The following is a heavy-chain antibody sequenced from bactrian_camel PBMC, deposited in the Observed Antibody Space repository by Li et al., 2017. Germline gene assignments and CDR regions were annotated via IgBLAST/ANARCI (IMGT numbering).Heavy chain of an antibody. Sequence: HVQLVESGGGSVQAGGSLRLSCAASGNTDRRNCMGWFRQAPGKEREGVATIDINGSTYYADSVKGRFTISRDNAKNTLYLQMNSLKIEDAAVYYCALGSSRQATMTARGKGTQVTVS. CDR2: IDINGST. V-gene: IGHV3S53*01. CDR1: GNTDRRNC. J-gene: IGHJ4*01. D-gene: IGHD3*01.